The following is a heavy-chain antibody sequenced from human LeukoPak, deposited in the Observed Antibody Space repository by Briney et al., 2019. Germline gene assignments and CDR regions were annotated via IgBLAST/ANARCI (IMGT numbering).Heavy chain of an antibody. CDR3: ARAPWELHAFDI. CDR1: GYSFSNYG. Sequence: PGGSLRLSCAASGYSFSNYGLKWVRQAPGKGLEWVSYISSDRRNIYYADSVKGRFTISRDNAENSLYLQMNSLRTEDTAVYFCARAPWELHAFDIWGQGTLVTVSS. V-gene: IGHV3-48*01. D-gene: IGHD1-26*01. CDR2: ISSDRRNI. J-gene: IGHJ3*02.